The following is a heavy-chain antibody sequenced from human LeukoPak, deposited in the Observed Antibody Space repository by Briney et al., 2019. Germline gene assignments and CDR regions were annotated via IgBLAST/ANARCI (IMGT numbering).Heavy chain of an antibody. CDR2: ISSSSSYI. Sequence: PGGSLRLSCAASGFTFSSYSMNWVRQAPGKGLEWVSSISSSSSYIYYADSVKGRFTISRDNAKNSLYLQMNSLRAEDTAVYYCARDHCSSTSCYLYYYYMDVWGKGTTVTVSS. D-gene: IGHD2-2*01. CDR1: GFTFSSYS. J-gene: IGHJ6*03. CDR3: ARDHCSSTSCYLYYYYMDV. V-gene: IGHV3-21*01.